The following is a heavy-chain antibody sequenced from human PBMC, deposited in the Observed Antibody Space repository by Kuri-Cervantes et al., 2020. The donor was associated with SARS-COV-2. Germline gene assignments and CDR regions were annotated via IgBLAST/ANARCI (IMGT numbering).Heavy chain of an antibody. CDR1: GFTFDDYA. J-gene: IGHJ4*02. V-gene: IGHV3-43*02. CDR3: ARDRANGYNNDY. D-gene: IGHD5-24*01. Sequence: GESLKISCAASGFTFDDYAMHWVRQAPGKGLEWVSLISGDGGSTYYADSVKGRFTISRDNAKNSLYLQMNSLRAEDTAVYYCARDRANGYNNDYWGQGTLVTVSS. CDR2: ISGDGGST.